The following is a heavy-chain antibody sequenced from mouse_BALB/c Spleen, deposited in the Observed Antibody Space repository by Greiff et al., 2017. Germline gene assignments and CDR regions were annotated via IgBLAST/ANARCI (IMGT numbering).Heavy chain of an antibody. CDR3: AREGLGRYFDV. V-gene: IGHV14-3*02. CDR2: IDPANGNT. J-gene: IGHJ1*01. D-gene: IGHD4-1*01. Sequence: EVKLMESGAELVKPGASVKLSCTASGFNIKDTYMHWVKQRPEQGLEWIGRIDPANGNTKYDPKFQGKATITADTSSNTAYLQLSSLTSEYTAVYYCAREGLGRYFDVWGAGTTVTVSS. CDR1: GFNIKDTY.